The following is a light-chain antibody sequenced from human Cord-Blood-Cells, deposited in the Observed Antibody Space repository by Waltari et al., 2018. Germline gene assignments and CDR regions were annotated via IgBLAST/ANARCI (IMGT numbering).Light chain of an antibody. V-gene: IGKV1-39*01. Sequence: DIQMTQSPCSLSASVGDRVTITCRASQSLSSYLNWYQQKPGKAPKQLIYAASSLQSGVPSRFSGSGSGTDFTLTISSLQPEDFATYYCQQSYRTPHTFGQGTMLDI. CDR3: QQSYRTPHT. CDR1: QSLSSY. CDR2: AAS. J-gene: IGKJ2*01.